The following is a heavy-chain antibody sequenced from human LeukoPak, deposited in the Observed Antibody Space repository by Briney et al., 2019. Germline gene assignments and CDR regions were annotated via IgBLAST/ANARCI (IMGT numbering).Heavy chain of an antibody. CDR2: IYPGDPDT. J-gene: IGHJ4*02. Sequence: GESLKISCKGSGYSFTSYWIGWVRQMPGKGLEWMGIIYPGDPDTRYSPSFQGQVTISADKSISTAYLQWSSLKASDTAMYYCAKGKGYCSAGSCGIFDYWGQGTLVTVSS. CDR3: AKGKGYCSAGSCGIFDY. D-gene: IGHD2-15*01. CDR1: GYSFTSYW. V-gene: IGHV5-51*01.